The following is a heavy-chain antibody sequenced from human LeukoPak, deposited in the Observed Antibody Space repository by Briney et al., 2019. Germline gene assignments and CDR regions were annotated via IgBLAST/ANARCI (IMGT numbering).Heavy chain of an antibody. J-gene: IGHJ4*02. V-gene: IGHV3-23*01. CDR3: AEGGCSGGRCYSMGLFDY. CDR1: GFTFSSYG. D-gene: IGHD2-15*01. Sequence: GRSLRLSCAASGFTFSSYGMSWVRQPPGKGLEWVLTISGSGGSTYYADSVMGLFIISRDNSKIARYLQMITLRAEDTALYYCAEGGCSGGRCYSMGLFDYWGQGTLVTVSS. CDR2: ISGSGGST.